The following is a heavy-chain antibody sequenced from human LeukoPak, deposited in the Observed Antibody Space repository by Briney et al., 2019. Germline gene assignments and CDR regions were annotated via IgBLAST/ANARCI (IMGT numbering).Heavy chain of an antibody. D-gene: IGHD1-7*01. CDR2: ISNDGAHK. V-gene: IGHV3-30*01. CDR3: ARGAGTTVYYIDV. Sequence: GGSLRLSCAASRFTFSTFPMHWVRQAPGKGLQWLAVISNDGAHKYYPDSVKGRFTISRDNSKNTLFLQMNSLTTEDTAVYYCARGAGTTVYYIDVWGNGTTVTVSS. CDR1: RFTFSTFP. J-gene: IGHJ6*03.